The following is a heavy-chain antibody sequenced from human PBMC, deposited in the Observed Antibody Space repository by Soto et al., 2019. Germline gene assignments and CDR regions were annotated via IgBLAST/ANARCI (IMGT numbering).Heavy chain of an antibody. CDR1: GGSISSTTYY. Sequence: SETLSLTCTVSGGSISSTTYYWGWIRQPPGKGLEWIGSIYYGGSTYHNPSLKSRVTISVDTSKNQFSLKLSSVMAADTAVYYCARFGWPFVGGATIFMWGQGTLVTVSS. V-gene: IGHV4-39*01. CDR3: ARFGWPFVGGATIFM. J-gene: IGHJ4*02. D-gene: IGHD5-12*01. CDR2: IYYGGST.